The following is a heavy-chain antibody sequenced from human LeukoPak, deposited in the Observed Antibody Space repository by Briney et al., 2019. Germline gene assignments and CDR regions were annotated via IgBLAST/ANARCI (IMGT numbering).Heavy chain of an antibody. J-gene: IGHJ4*02. CDR2: MNPNSGNT. CDR1: GYTFTSYE. V-gene: IGHV1-8*01. Sequence: ASVKVSCKSSGYTFTSYEINWVRQATGQGLEWMGWMNPNSGNTGYAQKFQGRVTMTRNTSISTAYMELSSLRSEDTAVYYCARGALTTGVDYWGQGTLVTVSS. D-gene: IGHD1-1*01. CDR3: ARGALTTGVDY.